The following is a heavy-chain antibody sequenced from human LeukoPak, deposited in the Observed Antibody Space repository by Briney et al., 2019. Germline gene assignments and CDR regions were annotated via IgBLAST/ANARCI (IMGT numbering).Heavy chain of an antibody. Sequence: SVKVSCKASGYTFTGFYLHWVRQAPGQGLEWMGWIHPYSCGTNYAQTFQGRVTMTSDTSVSTAYMQLSRLRSDDSAVYYCTREDYWGQGTLVTVSS. CDR2: IHPYSCGT. J-gene: IGHJ4*02. CDR3: TREDY. V-gene: IGHV1-2*02. CDR1: GYTFTGFY.